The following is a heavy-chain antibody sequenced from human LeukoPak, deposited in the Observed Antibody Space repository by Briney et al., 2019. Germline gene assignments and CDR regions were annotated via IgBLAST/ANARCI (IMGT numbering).Heavy chain of an antibody. V-gene: IGHV3-48*01. CDR2: ISSSSSTI. J-gene: IGHJ4*02. D-gene: IGHD1-26*01. CDR1: GFTFSSYS. Sequence: GGSLRLSCAASGFTFSSYSKNWVRQAPGKGLEWVSYISSSSSTIYYADSVKGRFTISRDNAKNSLYLQMNSLRAEDTAVYYCARTNSGYVVYWGQGTLVTVSS. CDR3: ARTNSGYVVY.